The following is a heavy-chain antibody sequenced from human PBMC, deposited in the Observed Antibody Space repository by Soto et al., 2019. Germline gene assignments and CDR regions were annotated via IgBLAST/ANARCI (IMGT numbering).Heavy chain of an antibody. CDR3: ARGAPTYYDFWSGYRKSYGMDV. Sequence: EVQLVESGGGLVQPGGSLRLSCAASGFTFSDHYMDWVRQAPGKGLEWVGRTRNKANSYTTEYAASVKGRFTISRDDSKKSLYRQMNSLKTEDTAVYYCARGAPTYYDFWSGYRKSYGMDVWGQGTTVTVSS. D-gene: IGHD3-3*01. CDR1: GFTFSDHY. J-gene: IGHJ6*02. V-gene: IGHV3-72*01. CDR2: TRNKANSYTT.